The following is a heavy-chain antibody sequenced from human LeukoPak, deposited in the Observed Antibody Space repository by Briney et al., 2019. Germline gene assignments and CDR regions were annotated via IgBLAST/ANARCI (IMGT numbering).Heavy chain of an antibody. CDR2: ISSSSSYI. CDR1: GFTFSSYS. CDR3: AKTPHCSSTSCHHY. V-gene: IGHV3-21*01. D-gene: IGHD2-2*01. Sequence: PGGSLRLSCAASGFTFSSYSMNWVRQAPGKGLEWVSSISSSSSYIYYADSVKGRFTISRDNAKNSLYLQMNSLRAEDTAVYYCAKTPHCSSTSCHHYWGQGTLITVSS. J-gene: IGHJ4*02.